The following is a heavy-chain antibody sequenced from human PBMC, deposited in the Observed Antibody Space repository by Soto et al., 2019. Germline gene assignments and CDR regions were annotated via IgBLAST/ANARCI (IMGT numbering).Heavy chain of an antibody. V-gene: IGHV3-23*01. Sequence: EVQLLESGGGLVQPGGSLRLSCTASGVTFSTYGMSWVRQAPGKGLEWVSSLSGDGTTTYYIDSVKGRFTTSRDNSRNTLSLQMNSLRTEDTAIYYCAKDISFDTSAYNYWGQGILVAVSS. J-gene: IGHJ4*02. CDR3: AKDISFDTSAYNY. CDR1: GVTFSTYG. D-gene: IGHD3-22*01. CDR2: LSGDGTTT.